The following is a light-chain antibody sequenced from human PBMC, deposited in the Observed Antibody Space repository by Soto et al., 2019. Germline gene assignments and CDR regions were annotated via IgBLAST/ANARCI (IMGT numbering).Light chain of an antibody. CDR1: QSVSIK. V-gene: IGKV3-15*01. Sequence: EIVMTQSPATLSVSPVERATLYCRASQSVSIKLAWYQQRPGQAPRLLIYDTSTRATGIPSRFSGSGSGTEFTLTISSLQPDDSATYYCQQCNRYPITCGQGTRREIK. J-gene: IGKJ5*01. CDR3: QQCNRYPIT. CDR2: DTS.